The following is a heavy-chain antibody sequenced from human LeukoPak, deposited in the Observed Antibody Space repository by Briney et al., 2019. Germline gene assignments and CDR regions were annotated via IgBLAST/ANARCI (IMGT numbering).Heavy chain of an antibody. CDR2: IYYSGST. J-gene: IGHJ6*03. CDR1: GGSISSYY. D-gene: IGHD5-18*01. V-gene: IGHV4-59*01. Sequence: PSETLSLTCTVSGGSISSYYWSWIRQPPGKGLEWIGYIYYSGSTNYNPSLKSRVTISVDTSKNQFSLKLSSVTAADTAVYYCARDVPGHSYGLRNYYMDVWGKGTTVTVSS. CDR3: ARDVPGHSYGLRNYYMDV.